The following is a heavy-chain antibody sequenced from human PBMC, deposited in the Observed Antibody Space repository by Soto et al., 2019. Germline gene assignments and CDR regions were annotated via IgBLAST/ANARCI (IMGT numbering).Heavy chain of an antibody. CDR2: IIPILGIA. V-gene: IGHV1-69*02. J-gene: IGHJ5*02. CDR1: GGTFSSYT. D-gene: IGHD6-19*01. CDR3: AREVGSSGLDP. Sequence: QVQLVQSGAEVKKPGSSVKVSCKASGGTFSSYTISWVRQSPGQGLEWMGRIIPILGIANYAQKFQGRVTITADKSTSTAYMELSSLRSEDTAVYYCAREVGSSGLDPWGQGTLVTVSS.